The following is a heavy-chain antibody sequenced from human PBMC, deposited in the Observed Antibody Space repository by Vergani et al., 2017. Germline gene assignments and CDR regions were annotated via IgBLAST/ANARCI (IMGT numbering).Heavy chain of an antibody. V-gene: IGHV1-69*01. J-gene: IGHJ4*02. CDR1: GGTFSSYA. CDR3: ARDGREGYYDSSGMYYFDY. D-gene: IGHD3-22*01. Sequence: QVQLVQSGAEVKKPGSSVKVSCKASGGTFSSYAISWVRQAPGQGLEWMGGIIPIFGAANYAQKFQGRVTITADESTSTAYMERSSLRSEDTAVYYCARDGREGYYDSSGMYYFDYWGQGTLVTVSS. CDR2: IIPIFGAA.